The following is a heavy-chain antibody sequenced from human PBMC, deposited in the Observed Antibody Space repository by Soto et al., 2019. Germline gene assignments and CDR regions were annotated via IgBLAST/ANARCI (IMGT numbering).Heavy chain of an antibody. CDR3: ARDWGLAAINWFDP. V-gene: IGHV4-4*07. D-gene: IGHD2-15*01. J-gene: IGHJ5*02. CDR2: IYTSGST. CDR1: GGSISSYY. Sequence: PSETLSLTCTVSGGSISSYYWSWIRQPAGKGLEWIGRIYTSGSTNYNPSLKSRVTMSVDTSKNQFSLKLSSVTAADTAVYCCARDWGLAAINWFDPWGQGTLVTVSS.